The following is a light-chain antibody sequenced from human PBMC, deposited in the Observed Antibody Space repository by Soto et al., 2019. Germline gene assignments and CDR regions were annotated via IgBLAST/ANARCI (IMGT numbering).Light chain of an antibody. Sequence: SYDLTQPPSVSVAPDKTATITCGGDNIGNKRVHWYRQKPGQAPVLVIYYDSDRPSGIPERFSGSNSVNTATLTISRVEAGDEADYYCQVWDIMTDNYVFGTGTKLTVL. J-gene: IGLJ1*01. CDR3: QVWDIMTDNYV. CDR1: NIGNKR. V-gene: IGLV3-21*04. CDR2: YDS.